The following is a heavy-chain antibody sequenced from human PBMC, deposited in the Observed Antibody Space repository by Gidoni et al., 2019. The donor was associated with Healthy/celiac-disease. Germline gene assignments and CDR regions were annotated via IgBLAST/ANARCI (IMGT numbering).Heavy chain of an antibody. CDR1: GGPISSYY. CDR2: IYYSGST. CDR3: ARGRRGLQRQFDY. J-gene: IGHJ4*02. D-gene: IGHD1-26*01. V-gene: IGHV4-59*01. Sequence: QVQLQESGPGLVKPSETLSLTCTVSGGPISSYYWSWIRQPPGKGLEWIGYIYYSGSTNYNPSLKSRVTISVDTSKNQFSLKLSSVTAADTAVYYCARGRRGLQRQFDYWGQGTLVTVSS.